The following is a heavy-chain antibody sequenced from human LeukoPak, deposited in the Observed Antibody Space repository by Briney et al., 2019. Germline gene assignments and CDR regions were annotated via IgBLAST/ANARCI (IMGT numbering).Heavy chain of an antibody. CDR1: GYTFTSYA. V-gene: IGHV1-3*01. CDR2: INAGNGNT. D-gene: IGHD4-17*01. J-gene: IGHJ5*02. Sequence: ASVKVSCKASGYTFTSYAMHWVRQAPGQRLEWMGWINAGNGNTKYSQKFQGRVTITRDTSASTAYMELSSLRIEDTAVYFCARSTVTPNWFDPWGRGTLVTVSS. CDR3: ARSTVTPNWFDP.